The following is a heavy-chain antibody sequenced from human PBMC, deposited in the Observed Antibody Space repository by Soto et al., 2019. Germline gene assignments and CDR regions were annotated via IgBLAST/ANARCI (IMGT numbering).Heavy chain of an antibody. V-gene: IGHV4-31*03. D-gene: IGHD3-3*01. CDR3: ARDRRGYYDFWSGSYYYGMDV. J-gene: IGHJ6*04. CDR2: IYYSGST. Sequence: SETLSLTCIVSGGSISSGGYYWSWIRQHPGKGLEWIGYIYYSGSTYYNPSLKSRVTISVDTSKNQFSLKLSSVTAADTAVYYCARDRRGYYDFWSGSYYYGMDVWGKGTTVTVSS. CDR1: GGSISSGGYY.